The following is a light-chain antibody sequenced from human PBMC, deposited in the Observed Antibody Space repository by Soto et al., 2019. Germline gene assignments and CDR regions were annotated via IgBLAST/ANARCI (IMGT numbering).Light chain of an antibody. J-gene: IGKJ1*01. CDR3: QQANSFPWT. Sequence: DNQMTQSPSSVSASVGDRVTITCRASQDISGWLAWFQQKPGEAPKLLIYGAFSLQSGVPSRFSGSGSGTVFTLTISSLQPEDSATYYCQQANSFPWTFGQGTKVEIK. V-gene: IGKV1D-12*01. CDR1: QDISGW. CDR2: GAF.